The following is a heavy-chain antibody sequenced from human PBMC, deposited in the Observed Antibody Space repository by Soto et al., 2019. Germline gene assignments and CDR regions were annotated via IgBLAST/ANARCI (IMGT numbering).Heavy chain of an antibody. D-gene: IGHD3-22*01. J-gene: IGHJ4*02. CDR1: GGSISSYY. V-gene: IGHV4-59*01. CDR3: ARAAPGYYYDSSGYYYDY. Sequence: SETLSLTCTGSGGSISSYYWSWIRQPPGKGLEWIGYIYYSGSTNYNPSLKSRVTISVDTSKNQFSLKLSSVTAADTAVYYCARAAPGYYYDSSGYYYDYWGQGTLVTVS. CDR2: IYYSGST.